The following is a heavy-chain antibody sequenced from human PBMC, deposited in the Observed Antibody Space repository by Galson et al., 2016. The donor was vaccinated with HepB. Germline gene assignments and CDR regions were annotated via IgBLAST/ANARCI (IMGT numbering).Heavy chain of an antibody. Sequence: SLRLSCAASGFTFSHYFVSWIRRAPGKGLEWVSYISGSAYSRRYADSVKGRFTISRDNSKNSLYLQMNNLRAEDTAVYYCARMVPLYSGGWYVRGDGWFDPWGQGTLVTVSS. CDR3: ARMVPLYSGGWYVRGDGWFDP. D-gene: IGHD6-19*01. J-gene: IGHJ5*02. CDR1: GFTFSHYF. CDR2: ISGSAYSR. V-gene: IGHV3-11*01.